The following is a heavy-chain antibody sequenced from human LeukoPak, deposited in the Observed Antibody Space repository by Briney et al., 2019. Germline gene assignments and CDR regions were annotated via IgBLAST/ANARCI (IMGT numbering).Heavy chain of an antibody. Sequence: SETLSLTCTVSGGSICSGSYYWSWIRQPAGKGLEWIGRIYTSGSTNYNPSLKSRVTISVDTSKNQFSLKLSSVTAADTAVYYCAMVTTVITRAFDAWGQGTMVTVSS. CDR2: IYTSGST. V-gene: IGHV4-61*02. CDR3: AMVTTVITRAFDA. CDR1: GGSICSGSYY. D-gene: IGHD4-23*01. J-gene: IGHJ3*01.